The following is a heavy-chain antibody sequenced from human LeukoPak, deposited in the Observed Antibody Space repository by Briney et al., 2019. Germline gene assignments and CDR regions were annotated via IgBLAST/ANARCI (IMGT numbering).Heavy chain of an antibody. V-gene: IGHV3-48*04. CDR2: ISSSSSSV. Sequence: GGSLRLSCAASGFTFSSYSMNWVRQAPGKGLEWVSYISSSSSSVYYADSVKGRFTISRDNAKNSLYLQMNSLRAEDTAMYYCARERIVVVQAAPNYYYNYYMDVWGKGTTVTVSS. J-gene: IGHJ6*03. CDR1: GFTFSSYS. CDR3: ARERIVVVQAAPNYYYNYYMDV. D-gene: IGHD2-2*01.